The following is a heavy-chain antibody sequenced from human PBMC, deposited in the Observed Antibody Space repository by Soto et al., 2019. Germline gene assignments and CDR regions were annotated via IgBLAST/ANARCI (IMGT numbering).Heavy chain of an antibody. Sequence: PGGSLRLSCAASGFTFSSYAMHWVRQAPGKGLEWVAVISYDGSNKYYADSVKGRFTISRDNSKNTLYLQMNSLRAEDTAVYYCAREGAARHYYYYGMDVWGQGTTVTVSS. CDR1: GFTFSSYA. J-gene: IGHJ6*02. D-gene: IGHD6-6*01. CDR2: ISYDGSNK. V-gene: IGHV3-30-3*01. CDR3: AREGAARHYYYYGMDV.